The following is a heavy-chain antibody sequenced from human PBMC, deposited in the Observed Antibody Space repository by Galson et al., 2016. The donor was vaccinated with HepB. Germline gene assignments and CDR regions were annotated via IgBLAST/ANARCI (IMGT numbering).Heavy chain of an antibody. V-gene: IGHV3-64*01. CDR3: AKGHGVSLTYFFNS. CDR2: ISGDGGSI. J-gene: IGHJ4*02. Sequence: SLRLSCAASGFTFRRYALHWVRQAPGKGLEYVAGISGDGGSIYHASSVKGRFTISRDNAKNSLYLQMSSLRPEDTALYYCAKGHGVSLTYFFNSWGQGSLVAVSP. CDR1: GFTFRRYA. D-gene: IGHD4-17*01.